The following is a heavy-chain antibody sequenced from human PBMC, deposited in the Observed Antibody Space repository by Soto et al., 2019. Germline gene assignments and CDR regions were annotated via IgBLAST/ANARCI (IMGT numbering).Heavy chain of an antibody. J-gene: IGHJ4*02. D-gene: IGHD2-2*01. CDR3: ARTDCSSTSCYFRDFDY. CDR1: GYTFTSYY. Sequence: ASVKVSCKASGYTFTSYYMHWVRQAPGQGLEWMGIINPSGGSTSYAQKFQGRVTMTRDTSTSTVYMELSSLRSEETAVYYCARTDCSSTSCYFRDFDYWGQGTLVTVSS. V-gene: IGHV1-46*01. CDR2: INPSGGST.